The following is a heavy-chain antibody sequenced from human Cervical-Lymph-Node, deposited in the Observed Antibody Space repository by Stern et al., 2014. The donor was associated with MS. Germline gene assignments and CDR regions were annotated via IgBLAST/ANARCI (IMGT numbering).Heavy chain of an antibody. Sequence: QLVQSGAEVKQPGESLKISCKGSGYSFTANWIAWVRQMPGKGLEWMGFTYPDDSDARYSPSFQGQVTISADKSISTAYLQWSSLKASDTAMYYCARDYGDYAFDYWGQGTLVTVSS. J-gene: IGHJ4*02. D-gene: IGHD4-17*01. CDR1: GYSFTANW. V-gene: IGHV5-51*01. CDR3: ARDYGDYAFDY. CDR2: TYPDDSDA.